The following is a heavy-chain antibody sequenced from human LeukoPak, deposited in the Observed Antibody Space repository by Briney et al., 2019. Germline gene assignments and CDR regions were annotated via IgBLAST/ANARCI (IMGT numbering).Heavy chain of an antibody. Sequence: ASVKVSCKASGYTFTSYGISWVRQAPGQGLEWMGWISAYNGNTNYAQKLQGRVTMTTDTSTSTAYMELRSLRSDDTAVYYCARDHREAMVRGVITDAFDIWGQGTMVTVSS. D-gene: IGHD3-10*01. J-gene: IGHJ3*02. V-gene: IGHV1-18*01. CDR2: ISAYNGNT. CDR1: GYTFTSYG. CDR3: ARDHREAMVRGVITDAFDI.